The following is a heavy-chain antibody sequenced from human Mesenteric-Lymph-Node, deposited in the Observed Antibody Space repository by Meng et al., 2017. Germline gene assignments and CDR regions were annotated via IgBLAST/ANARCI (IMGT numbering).Heavy chain of an antibody. V-gene: IGHV3-23*01. D-gene: IGHD3-9*01. CDR2: IDDSGGRT. CDR1: GFTFSSYA. CDR3: AREMTGYYSHDY. Sequence: GGSLRLSCVGSGFTFSSYAMSWVRQAPGKGLEWVSAIDDSGGRTYYADSVKGRFTISRDNAKDSLYLQMNSLRAEDTAVYYCAREMTGYYSHDYWGQGTLVTVSS. J-gene: IGHJ4*02.